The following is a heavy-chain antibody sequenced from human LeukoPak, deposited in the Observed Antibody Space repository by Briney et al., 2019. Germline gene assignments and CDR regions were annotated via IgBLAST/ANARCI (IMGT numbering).Heavy chain of an antibody. CDR2: IYPSDSDT. D-gene: IGHD6-6*01. J-gene: IGHJ4*02. CDR1: GYIFASYW. V-gene: IGHV5-51*01. CDR3: ARHTKYSSSSRVFEY. Sequence: PGESLKISCKGSGYIFASYWIGWVRQMPGKGLEWMGIIYPSDSDTRYSPSFQGQVTISVDKSISTAYLQWSSLRASDTAMYYCARHTKYSSSSRVFEYWGQGTLVTVSS.